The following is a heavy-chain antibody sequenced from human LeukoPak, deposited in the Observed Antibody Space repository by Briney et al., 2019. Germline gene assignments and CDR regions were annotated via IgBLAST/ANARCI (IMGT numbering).Heavy chain of an antibody. CDR1: GGPISSGSYY. J-gene: IGHJ4*02. CDR2: IYTSGST. V-gene: IGHV4-61*02. CDR3: ARVMGYGDYPFDY. D-gene: IGHD4-17*01. Sequence: SETLSLTCTVSGGPISSGSYYWSWIRQPAGKGLEWIGRIYTSGSTNYNPSLKSRVTISVDTSKNQFSLKLSSVTAADTAVYYCARVMGYGDYPFDYWGQGTLVTVSS.